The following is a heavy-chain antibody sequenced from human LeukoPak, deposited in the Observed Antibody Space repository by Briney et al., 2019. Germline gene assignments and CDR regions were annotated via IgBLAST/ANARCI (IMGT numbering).Heavy chain of an antibody. CDR1: GYSISSGYY. J-gene: IGHJ4*02. V-gene: IGHV4-38-2*01. CDR2: IYHSGST. CDR3: ASCSGGSCYTLDY. D-gene: IGHD2-15*01. Sequence: SETLSLTCAVSGYSISSGYYWGWIRQPPGKGLEWIGSIYHSGSTYYNPSLKSRVTISVDTSKNQFSLKLSSVTAADTAVYYCASCSGGSCYTLDYWGQGTLVTVSS.